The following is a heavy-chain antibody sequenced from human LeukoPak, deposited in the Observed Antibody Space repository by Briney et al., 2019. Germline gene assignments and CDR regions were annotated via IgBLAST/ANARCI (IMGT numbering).Heavy chain of an antibody. V-gene: IGHV4-59*12. J-gene: IGHJ4*02. CDR2: IYYSGST. CDR3: ARDRDTAGSGRYYFDY. CDR1: GGSISSYY. Sequence: SVTLSLTCTVSGGSISSYYWSWIRQPPGKGLEWIGYIYYSGSTNYNPSLKSRVTMSVDTTKNQFSLKLSSVTAADTAVYYCARDRDTAGSGRYYFDYWGQGTLVTVSS. D-gene: IGHD3-10*01.